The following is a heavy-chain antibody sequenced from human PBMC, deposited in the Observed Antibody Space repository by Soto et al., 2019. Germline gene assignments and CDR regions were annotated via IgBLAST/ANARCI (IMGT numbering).Heavy chain of an antibody. J-gene: IGHJ4*02. V-gene: IGHV2-26*01. Sequence: GSGPTLVNPTETLTLTCTVSGFSLSNTRMGVSWIRQPPGKALEWLAHIFSNDEKSHTPSLKSRLTISKDTSKSQVVLTMTNMDPVDTATYYCTRIRIGTTVNFDYWGQGALVTVS. CDR2: IFSNDEK. CDR3: TRIRIGTTVNFDY. D-gene: IGHD1-1*01. CDR1: GFSLSNTRMG.